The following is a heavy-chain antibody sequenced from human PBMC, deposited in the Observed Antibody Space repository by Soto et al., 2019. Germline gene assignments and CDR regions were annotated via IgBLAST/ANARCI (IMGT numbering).Heavy chain of an antibody. CDR2: ISTYNSNT. Sequence: QVQLVQSGGEVKTPGASVKVSCKASGYTFTNYGISWVRQAPGQGLEWMGWISTYNSNTSSAPSLHGRLTMTTDTATGTAYMDLRSLTADDTPVYYCARDERDSCSGGDCFYFGSWGKGTLVSVS. J-gene: IGHJ4*02. CDR3: ARDERDSCSGGDCFYFGS. V-gene: IGHV1-18*04. D-gene: IGHD2-21*02. CDR1: GYTFTNYG.